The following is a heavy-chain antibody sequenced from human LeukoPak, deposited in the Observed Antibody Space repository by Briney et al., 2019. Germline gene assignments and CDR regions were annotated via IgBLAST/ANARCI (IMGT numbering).Heavy chain of an antibody. CDR1: GGSISSYY. V-gene: IGHV4-59*01. D-gene: IGHD1-1*01. Sequence: SETLSLTCTVSGGSISSYYWSWIRHPPGEGLEWIGYTYYSGSTNYNPSLKSRVTISVDTSKNQFSLKLSSVTAADTAVYYCARGDGTDYYGMDVWGQGTTVTVSS. CDR3: ARGDGTDYYGMDV. J-gene: IGHJ6*02. CDR2: TYYSGST.